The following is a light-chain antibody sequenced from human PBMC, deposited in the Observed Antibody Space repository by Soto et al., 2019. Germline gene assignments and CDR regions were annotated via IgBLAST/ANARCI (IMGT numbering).Light chain of an antibody. CDR3: QQSYSTPPT. Sequence: MTQSPSSLSASVGDRVTITCRASQSISSYLNWYQQNPGKAPKLLIYAASSLQSGVPSRFSGSGSGTDFTLTISSLQPEDFATYYCQQSYSTPPTFGQGTKVEIK. V-gene: IGKV1-39*01. CDR1: QSISSY. J-gene: IGKJ1*01. CDR2: AAS.